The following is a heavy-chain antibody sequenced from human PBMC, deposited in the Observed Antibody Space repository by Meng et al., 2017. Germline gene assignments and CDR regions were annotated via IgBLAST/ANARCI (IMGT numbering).Heavy chain of an antibody. J-gene: IGHJ4*02. CDR1: GYTFTGYY. Sequence: QVMVVKVGAEVKNPGASVKVSCKASGYTFTGYYMHWVRQAPGQGLEWIGRINPNSGGTNYAQKFQGRVTMTRDTSISTAYMELSRLRSDDTAVYYCARSIVATMVFDYWGQGTLVTVSS. V-gene: IGHV1-2*06. D-gene: IGHD5-12*01. CDR2: INPNSGGT. CDR3: ARSIVATMVFDY.